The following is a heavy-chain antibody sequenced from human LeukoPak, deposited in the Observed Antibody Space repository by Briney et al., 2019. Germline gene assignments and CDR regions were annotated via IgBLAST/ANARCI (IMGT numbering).Heavy chain of an antibody. D-gene: IGHD3-10*01. V-gene: IGHV3-23*01. CDR3: ARDLYGSGSYLSGFDY. Sequence: GGSLRLSCAVSDFTFSNYAMSWVRLAPGKGLEWVAAISSSGRDTYYADSVKGRFTISRDNSRNTVYLQMNSLRAEDTAVYYCARDLYGSGSYLSGFDYWGQGTLVTVSS. CDR2: ISSSGRDT. CDR1: DFTFSNYA. J-gene: IGHJ4*02.